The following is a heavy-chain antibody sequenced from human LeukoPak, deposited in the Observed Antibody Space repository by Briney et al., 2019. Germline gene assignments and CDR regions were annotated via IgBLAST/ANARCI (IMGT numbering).Heavy chain of an antibody. CDR3: ARSGVWGYSGSSHDAFDI. V-gene: IGHV3-21*01. J-gene: IGHJ3*02. CDR1: GFTFSSYS. Sequence: GGSLRLSCAASGFTFSSYSMNWVRQAPGKGLEWVSSISSSSSYIYYADSVKGRFTISRDNAKNSLYLQMNSLRAEDTAVYYCARSGVWGYSGSSHDAFDIWGQGTMVTVSS. CDR2: ISSSSSYI. D-gene: IGHD1-26*01.